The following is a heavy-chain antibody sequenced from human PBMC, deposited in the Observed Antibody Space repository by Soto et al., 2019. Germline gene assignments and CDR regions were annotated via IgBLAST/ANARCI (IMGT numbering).Heavy chain of an antibody. CDR1: GGTFSSYA. CDR2: IIPIFGTA. V-gene: IGHV1-69*12. D-gene: IGHD7-27*01. J-gene: IGHJ3*02. Sequence: QVQLVQSGAEVKKPGSSVKVSCKASGGTFSSYAISWVRQAPGQGLEWMGGIIPIFGTANYAQKFQGRVTITAEESTSTAYMELSSLRYEDTAVYYCARERPLGNHDAFDIWGKGTMVTVSS. CDR3: ARERPLGNHDAFDI.